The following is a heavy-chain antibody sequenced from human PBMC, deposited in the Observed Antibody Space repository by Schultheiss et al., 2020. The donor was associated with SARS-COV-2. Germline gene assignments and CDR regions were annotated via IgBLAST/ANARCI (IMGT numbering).Heavy chain of an antibody. D-gene: IGHD7-27*01. V-gene: IGHV3-23*01. CDR1: GFTFDDYA. CDR2: ISGSGGST. J-gene: IGHJ3*02. CDR3: ARGTAGDQRDVTFDI. Sequence: GGSLRLSCAASGFTFDDYAMHWVRQAPGKGLEWVSAISGSGGSTYYADSVKGRFTISRDNSKNTLYLQMNSLRAEDTAVYYCARGTAGDQRDVTFDIWGQGTMVTVSS.